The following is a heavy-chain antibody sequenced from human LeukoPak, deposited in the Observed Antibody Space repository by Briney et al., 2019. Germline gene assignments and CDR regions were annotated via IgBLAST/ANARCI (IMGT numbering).Heavy chain of an antibody. D-gene: IGHD3-3*01. CDR3: ARGGAIFGVVSRLDP. CDR1: GGSISSGGYY. J-gene: IGHJ5*02. V-gene: IGHV4-31*03. CDR2: IYYSGST. Sequence: PSETLSLTCTVSGGSISSGGYYWSWIRQHPGKGLEWIGYIYYSGSTYYNPSLKSRVTISVDTSKNQLSLKLSSVTAADTAVYYCARGGAIFGVVSRLDPWGQGTLVTVSS.